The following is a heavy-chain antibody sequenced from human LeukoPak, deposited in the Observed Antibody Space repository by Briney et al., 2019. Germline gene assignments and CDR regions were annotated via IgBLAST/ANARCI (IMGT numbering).Heavy chain of an antibody. CDR1: GGSISSGGYY. D-gene: IGHD5-12*01. J-gene: IGHJ3*02. CDR2: IYYSGST. V-gene: IGHV4-31*03. CDR3: ARDEIVATNDAFDI. Sequence: PSETLSLTCTVSGGSISSGGYYWSWIRQHPGKGLEWIGYIYYSGSTYYNPSLKSRVTISVDTSKNQFSLKLSSVTAADTAVYYCARDEIVATNDAFDIWGQGTMVTVSS.